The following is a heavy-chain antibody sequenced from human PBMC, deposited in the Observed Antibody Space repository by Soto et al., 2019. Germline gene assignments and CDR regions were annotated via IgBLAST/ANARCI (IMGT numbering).Heavy chain of an antibody. Sequence: QLQLQESGPGLVKPSETLSLTCTVSGGSISSSSYYWGWIRQPPGKGLEWIGSIYYSGSTYYNPSLKIRVTISVDTSKNQFSLKLCSVTAADTAVYYCARNGYYYGSGSPVPYFDYWGQGTLVTVSS. V-gene: IGHV4-39*01. D-gene: IGHD3-10*01. CDR1: GGSISSSSYY. CDR2: IYYSGST. CDR3: ARNGYYYGSGSPVPYFDY. J-gene: IGHJ4*02.